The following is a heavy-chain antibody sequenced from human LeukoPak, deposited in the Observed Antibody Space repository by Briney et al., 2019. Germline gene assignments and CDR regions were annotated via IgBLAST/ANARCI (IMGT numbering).Heavy chain of an antibody. J-gene: IGHJ6*02. CDR2: ISGSGGST. Sequence: PGGSLRLSCAASGFTFSSYAMSWVRQAPGKGLEWVSAISGSGGSTYYADSVKGRFTISRDNSKNTLYLQMNSLRAEDTAVYYCAKGGGDYGDYDPNYYYYYGMDVWGQGTTVTVSS. CDR1: GFTFSSYA. D-gene: IGHD4-17*01. V-gene: IGHV3-23*01. CDR3: AKGGGDYGDYDPNYYYYYGMDV.